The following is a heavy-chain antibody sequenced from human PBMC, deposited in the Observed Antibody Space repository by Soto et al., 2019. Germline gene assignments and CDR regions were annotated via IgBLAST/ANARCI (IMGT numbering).Heavy chain of an antibody. CDR3: ARPGAHCGGGSCYSDGYFDY. D-gene: IGHD2-15*01. CDR2: ISYDGSNK. CDR1: GFTFSSYG. V-gene: IGHV3-30*03. J-gene: IGHJ4*02. Sequence: QPGGSLRLSCAASGFTFSSYGMHWVRQAPGKGLEWVAVISYDGSNKYYADSVKGRFTISRDNSKNTLYLQMNSLRAEDTAVYYCARPGAHCGGGSCYSDGYFDYWGQGTLVTVSS.